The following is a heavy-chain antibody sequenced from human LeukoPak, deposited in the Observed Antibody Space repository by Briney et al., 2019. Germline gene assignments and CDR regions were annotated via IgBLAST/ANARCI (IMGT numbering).Heavy chain of an antibody. V-gene: IGHV3-48*03. Sequence: HPGGSLRLSCAASGFTFSSYEMNWVRQAPGKGLEWVSYISSSGSTTYYADSVKGRFTISRDNAKNSLYLQMNSLRAEDTAVYYCARSMYYYDSSGYYYGPADAFDIWGQGTMVTVSS. CDR3: ARSMYYYDSSGYYYGPADAFDI. CDR2: ISSSGSTT. D-gene: IGHD3-22*01. CDR1: GFTFSSYE. J-gene: IGHJ3*02.